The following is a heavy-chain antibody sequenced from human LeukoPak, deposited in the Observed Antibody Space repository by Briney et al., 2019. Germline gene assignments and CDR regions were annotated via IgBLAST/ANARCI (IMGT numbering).Heavy chain of an antibody. CDR1: GYRFSSYW. CDR3: VRWRQWVLDY. D-gene: IGHD5-24*01. V-gene: IGHV5-51*01. J-gene: IGHJ4*02. Sequence: GESLKISCKGSGYRFSSYWIGWVRQTPGKGLEWMGIIYPGDSDTRCSPFYQGQVTMSADMSISAAYLQWSSLKASDTAIYYCVRWRQWVLDYWGQGTLVTVPS. CDR2: IYPGDSDT.